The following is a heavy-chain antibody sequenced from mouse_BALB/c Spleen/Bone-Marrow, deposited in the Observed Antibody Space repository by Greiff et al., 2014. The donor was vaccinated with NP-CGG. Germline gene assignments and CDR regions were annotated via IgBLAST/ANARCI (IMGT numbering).Heavy chain of an antibody. CDR3: ARMITTRGFDY. J-gene: IGHJ2*01. CDR2: LNPSNGHT. Sequence: QVQLKQSGAELLKPGTSVKLSCKASGYTFPRYWMHWVKQRPGQGLEWIGELNPSNGHTNYNGKFKNKATVTVDKSSSTAYMQLSSLTSEDSAVYYYARMITTRGFDYWGQGTTLTVSS. D-gene: IGHD2-4*01. CDR1: GYTFPRYW. V-gene: IGHV1S81*02.